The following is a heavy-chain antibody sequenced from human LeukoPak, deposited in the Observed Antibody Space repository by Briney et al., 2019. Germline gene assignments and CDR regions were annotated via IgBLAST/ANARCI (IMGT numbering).Heavy chain of an antibody. J-gene: IGHJ6*02. V-gene: IGHV4-34*01. Sequence: PSETLTLTCAVYGGSFSGYYWSWVRQPPGKGLEWIGEVNHSGSTNYNPSLKSRVTISVDTSKNQFSLKLSSVTAADTAVYYCARGRRRAARPDSPRHYYGMDVWGQGTTVTVSS. CDR1: GGSFSGYY. CDR3: ARGRRRAARPDSPRHYYGMDV. D-gene: IGHD6-6*01. CDR2: VNHSGST.